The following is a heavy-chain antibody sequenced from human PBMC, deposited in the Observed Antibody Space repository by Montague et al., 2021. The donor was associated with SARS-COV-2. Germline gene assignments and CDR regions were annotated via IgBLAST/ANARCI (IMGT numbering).Heavy chain of an antibody. CDR3: ARDGDYGGTWYSFLQN. Sequence: CAISGDSVSSDPAAWHWIRQSPSRGLEWLGRTFYRSQWHTDSAASVRSRISFSGDISKNQFSLHLDSVTPEDTAIYYCARDGDYGGTWYSFLQNWGQGTMVIGPS. CDR1: GDSVSSDPAA. D-gene: IGHD4-17*01. V-gene: IGHV6-1*01. CDR2: TFYRSQWHT. J-gene: IGHJ1*01.